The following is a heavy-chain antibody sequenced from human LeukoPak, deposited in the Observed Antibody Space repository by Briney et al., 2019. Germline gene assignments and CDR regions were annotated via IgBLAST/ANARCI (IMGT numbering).Heavy chain of an antibody. CDR1: GYTFTSYG. Sequence: ASVKVSCKASGYTFTSYGISWVRQAPGQGLEWMGWISAYNGNTNYAQKLQGRVTMTTDTSTSTAYMELRSLRSDDTAVYYCARDYGETDYYYYYGMDVWGKGTTVTVSS. CDR2: ISAYNGNT. V-gene: IGHV1-18*04. D-gene: IGHD4-17*01. CDR3: ARDYGETDYYYYYGMDV. J-gene: IGHJ6*04.